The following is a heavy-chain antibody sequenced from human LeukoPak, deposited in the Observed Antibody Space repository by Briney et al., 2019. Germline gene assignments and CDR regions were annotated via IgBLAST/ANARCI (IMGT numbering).Heavy chain of an antibody. D-gene: IGHD3-10*01. V-gene: IGHV1-18*04. J-gene: IGHJ4*02. CDR3: ARDLGYGSGSYYGGGDY. Sequence: ASVKVSFKASGYTFTSYGISWVRQAPGQGLEWMGWISAYNGNTNYAQKLQGRVTMTTDTSTSTAYMELRSLRSDDTAVYYCARDLGYGSGSYYGGGDYWGQGTLVTVSS. CDR1: GYTFTSYG. CDR2: ISAYNGNT.